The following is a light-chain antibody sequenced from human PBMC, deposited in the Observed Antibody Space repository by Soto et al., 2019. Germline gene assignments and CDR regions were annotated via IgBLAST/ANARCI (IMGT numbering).Light chain of an antibody. V-gene: IGKV3-20*01. CDR1: QSVRSSY. CDR2: GVS. CDR3: QQYGTSPRT. J-gene: IGKJ1*01. Sequence: EIVLTQSPGTLSLSPGERATLSCRASQSVRSSYLAWYQQKLGQAPRLLIYGVSNRATGIPDRFSGSGSGTDFTRTISRLESEDFAVYYCQQYGTSPRTFGQGTKVESK.